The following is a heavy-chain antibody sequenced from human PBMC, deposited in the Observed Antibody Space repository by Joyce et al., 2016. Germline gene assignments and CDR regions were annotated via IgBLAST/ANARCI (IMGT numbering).Heavy chain of an antibody. CDR2: IWFDGSNK. V-gene: IGHV3-33*01. Sequence: QVKLVESGGGVVQPGRSLRVSCAASGFTFSSYGMHWVRQAPDKGLGWVAFIWFDGSNKYHADSVKGLFTISRDNSRNTLYLQMNSLRVEDTAVYYCAREGEMSTINSWGQGTQVTVSS. CDR1: GFTFSSYG. D-gene: IGHD5-24*01. J-gene: IGHJ4*02. CDR3: AREGEMSTINS.